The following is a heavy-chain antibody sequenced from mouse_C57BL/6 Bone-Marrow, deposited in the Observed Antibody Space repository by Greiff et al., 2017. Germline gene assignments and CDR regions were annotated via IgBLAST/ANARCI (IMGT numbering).Heavy chain of an antibody. V-gene: IGHV5-9-1*02. CDR2: ISSGGDFI. CDR1: GFTFSSYA. J-gene: IGHJ4*01. Sequence: EVMLVESGEGLVKPGGSLKLSCAASGFTFSSYAMSWVRQTPEKRLEWVAYISSGGDFIYYADTVKGRFTISRANARNTLYLQMSSLKSEYAAMYYCTRVSHKSAMDYWGQGTAVTVSS. CDR3: TRVSHKSAMDY.